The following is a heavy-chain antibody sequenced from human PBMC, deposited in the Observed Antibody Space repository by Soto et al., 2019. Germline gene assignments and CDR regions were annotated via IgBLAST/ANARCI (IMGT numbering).Heavy chain of an antibody. D-gene: IGHD2-15*01. V-gene: IGHV4-34*01. Sequence: XETLSLTCAVYGGSFSGYYWSWIRQPPGKGLEWIGEINHSGSTNYNPSLKSRVTISVDTSKNQFSLKLSSVTAADTAVYYCAREGYCSGGSCYSRTLDYWGQGTLVTVSS. J-gene: IGHJ4*02. CDR1: GGSFSGYY. CDR2: INHSGST. CDR3: AREGYCSGGSCYSRTLDY.